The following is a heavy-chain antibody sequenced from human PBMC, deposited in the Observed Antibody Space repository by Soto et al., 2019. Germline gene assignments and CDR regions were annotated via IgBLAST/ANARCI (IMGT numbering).Heavy chain of an antibody. D-gene: IGHD6-6*01. CDR3: AMSIAARPRHSYYGMDV. CDR1: GGTFSSYA. CDR2: IIPIFGRA. J-gene: IGHJ6*04. V-gene: IGHV1-69*01. Sequence: QVQLVQSGAEVKKPGSSVKVSCKASGGTFSSYAISWVRQAPGQGLEWMGGIIPIFGRANYAQKFQGRVTITADESTSTAYMELRSLRSEDTDVYYCAMSIAARPRHSYYGMDVWGKGTTVTVSS.